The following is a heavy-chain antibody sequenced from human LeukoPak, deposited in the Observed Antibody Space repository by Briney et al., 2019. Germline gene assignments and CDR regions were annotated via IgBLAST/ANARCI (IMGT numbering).Heavy chain of an antibody. Sequence: SETLSLTCTVSGXSISGSSYYWGWIRQPPGRWLEWIGNIYYGGSTYYNPSLKSRVSISVDTSNNQFSLKVSSVTAADTAVYYCATSRSRSTHYGMDVWGQGTTVTVSS. CDR1: GXSISGSSYY. CDR2: IYYGGST. D-gene: IGHD2-2*01. V-gene: IGHV4-39*07. J-gene: IGHJ6*02. CDR3: ATSRSRSTHYGMDV.